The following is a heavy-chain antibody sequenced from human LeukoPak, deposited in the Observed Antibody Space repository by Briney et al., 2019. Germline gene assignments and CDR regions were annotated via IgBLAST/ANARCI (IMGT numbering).Heavy chain of an antibody. CDR3: AREISMTVGGGAFDI. J-gene: IGHJ3*02. Sequence: PSETLSLTCTVAGSSISNYYLTWIRHPPGRGLEWIGYIYYTGSTNYNPSLKSRVTISVDTSKNQFSLKLTSVTAADTAVYYCAREISMTVGGGAFDIWGQGTMVTVSS. CDR2: IYYTGST. V-gene: IGHV4-59*01. CDR1: GSSISNYY. D-gene: IGHD3-22*01.